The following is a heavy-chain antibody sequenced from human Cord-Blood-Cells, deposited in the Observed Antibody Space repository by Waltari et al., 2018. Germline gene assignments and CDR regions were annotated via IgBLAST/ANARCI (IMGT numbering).Heavy chain of an antibody. D-gene: IGHD4-17*01. Sequence: EVQLVESGGGLVKPGGSLRLSCAASGFTFSNAWMSWVRQAPGKGLGWVGRIKSKTDGGTTDYAAPVKGRFTISRDDSKNTLYLQMNSLKTEDTAVYYCTTDYGDYGYFDYWGQGTLVTVSS. J-gene: IGHJ4*02. CDR2: IKSKTDGGTT. V-gene: IGHV3-15*01. CDR1: GFTFSNAW. CDR3: TTDYGDYGYFDY.